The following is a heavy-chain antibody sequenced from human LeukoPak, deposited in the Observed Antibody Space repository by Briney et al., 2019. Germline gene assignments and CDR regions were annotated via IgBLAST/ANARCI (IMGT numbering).Heavy chain of an antibody. CDR1: GGSISSYY. CDR2: LHTSGST. Sequence: SETLSLTCTVSGGSISSYYWSWIRQPAGEGLEWIGRLHTSGSTHYNPSLKSRVTMSVDTSKNQFSLKLSSVTAADTAVYYCARVRRAGINYYYMDVWGKGTTVTISS. CDR3: ARVRRAGINYYYMDV. V-gene: IGHV4-4*07. J-gene: IGHJ6*03. D-gene: IGHD3-10*01.